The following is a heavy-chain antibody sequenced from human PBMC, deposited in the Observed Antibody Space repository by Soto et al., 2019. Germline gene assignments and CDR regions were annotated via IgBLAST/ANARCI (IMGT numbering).Heavy chain of an antibody. J-gene: IGHJ4*02. D-gene: IGHD2-21*01. CDR3: ARALAPYDPPYSVVVARFDY. CDR2: ISPYKGDT. Sequence: QVQLVQSGPEMKEPGASVKVSCKASNYDFRDYGFSWVRQAPGQGLEWMGWISPYKGDTNYAQKFQGRVTLTTDSSRTTAYMELRSLSSADTAMYYCARALAPYDPPYSVVVARFDYWGQGTLVTVSS. V-gene: IGHV1-18*01. CDR1: NYDFRDYG.